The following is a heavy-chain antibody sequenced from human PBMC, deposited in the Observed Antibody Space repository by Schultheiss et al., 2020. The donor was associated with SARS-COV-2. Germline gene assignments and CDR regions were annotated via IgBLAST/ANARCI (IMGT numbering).Heavy chain of an antibody. Sequence: SETLSLTCTVSGGSISSYYWSWIRQPPGKGLEWIGEIYHSGSTNYNPSLKSRVTISVDTSKNQFSLKLSSVTAADTAVYYCARELYSSSYYYYYYMDVWGKGTTVTVSS. CDR3: ARELYSSSYYYYYYMDV. CDR1: GGSISSYY. D-gene: IGHD6-13*01. V-gene: IGHV4-59*12. J-gene: IGHJ6*03. CDR2: IYHSGST.